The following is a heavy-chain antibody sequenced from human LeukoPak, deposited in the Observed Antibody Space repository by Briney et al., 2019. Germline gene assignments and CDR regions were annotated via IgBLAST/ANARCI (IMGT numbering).Heavy chain of an antibody. Sequence: GGSLRLSCAASGVTFDDYAVRWVRQAPGKGLEWVSGIGWSSGRRGYADSVKTRFTISRDNAKNSLYLQMNRLRAEDMVLYYCAKESSSGYYFDYWGQGTLVTVSS. CDR3: AKESSSGYYFDY. CDR1: GVTFDDYA. D-gene: IGHD6-19*01. J-gene: IGHJ4*02. V-gene: IGHV3-9*03. CDR2: IGWSSGRR.